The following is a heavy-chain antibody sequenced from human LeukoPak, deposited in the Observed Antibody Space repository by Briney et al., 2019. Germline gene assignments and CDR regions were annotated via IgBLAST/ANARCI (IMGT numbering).Heavy chain of an antibody. Sequence: SETLSLTCAVYGGSFSGYYWSWIRQPPGKGLEWIGEINHSGSTNYNPSLKSRVTISVDTSKNQFSLKLSSVTAADTAVYYCASLFLKAKRRLGYGMDVWGQGTTVTVSS. V-gene: IGHV4-34*01. CDR3: ASLFLKAKRRLGYGMDV. J-gene: IGHJ6*02. CDR2: INHSGST. D-gene: IGHD6-25*01. CDR1: GGSFSGYY.